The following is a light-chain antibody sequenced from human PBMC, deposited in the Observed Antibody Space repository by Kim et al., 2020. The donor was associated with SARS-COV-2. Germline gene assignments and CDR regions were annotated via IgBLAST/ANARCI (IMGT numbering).Light chain of an antibody. V-gene: IGLV1-40*01. Sequence: QRVPLSRSGRTSTIGAGYDVHWYQQLPRTAPTLLIYGNSNRPSGVPDRFSGSKSGTSASLAITGLQAEDEAAYYCQSYDSSLSGSVFGGGTQLTVL. CDR1: TSTIGAGYD. J-gene: IGLJ2*01. CDR3: QSYDSSLSGSV. CDR2: GNS.